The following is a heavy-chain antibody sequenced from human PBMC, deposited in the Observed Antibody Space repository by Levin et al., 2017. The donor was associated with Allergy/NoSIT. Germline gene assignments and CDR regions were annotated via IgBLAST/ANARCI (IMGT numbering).Heavy chain of an antibody. CDR2: IYYSGST. D-gene: IGHD3-22*01. V-gene: IGHV4-59*08. CDR3: ARHAGVSDSKVRVTDYPLDH. CDR1: GGSISNYY. Sequence: SETLSLTCTVSGGSISNYYWSWIRQSPGKGLEWIAYIYYSGSTNYNPSLKSRVTISVDTSKNQFSLKLSSVTAADTAVYYCARHAGVSDSKVRVTDYPLDHWGQGTLVTVSS. J-gene: IGHJ4*02.